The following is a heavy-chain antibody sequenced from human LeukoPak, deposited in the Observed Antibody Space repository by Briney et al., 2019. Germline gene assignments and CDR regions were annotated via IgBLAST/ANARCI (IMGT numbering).Heavy chain of an antibody. V-gene: IGHV3-43D*04. CDR2: IDWNGDNT. D-gene: IGHD3-10*01. CDR1: GFSFDAYA. CDR3: AKRRGSRGDAFDI. J-gene: IGHJ3*02. Sequence: GDSLRLSCAASGFSFDAYAMNWVRQTPGEGLEWVSLIDWNGDNTYYADSVKGRFTISRDNTKKSLYLQMNSLKTEDTAWYFCAKRRGSRGDAFDIWGQGTMVIVSS.